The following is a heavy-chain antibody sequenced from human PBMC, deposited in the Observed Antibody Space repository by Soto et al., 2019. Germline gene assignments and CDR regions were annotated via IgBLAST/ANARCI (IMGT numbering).Heavy chain of an antibody. D-gene: IGHD6-13*01. CDR3: ARNGKAPLAAAGTENWFDP. J-gene: IGHJ5*02. CDR2: IYHSGST. V-gene: IGHV4-4*02. Sequence: SETLSLTCAVSGGSISSSNWWSWVRQPPGKGLEWIGEIYHSGSTNYNPSLKSRVTISVDKSKNQFSLKLSSVTAADTAVYYCARNGKAPLAAAGTENWFDPWGQGTLVTVSS. CDR1: GGSISSSNW.